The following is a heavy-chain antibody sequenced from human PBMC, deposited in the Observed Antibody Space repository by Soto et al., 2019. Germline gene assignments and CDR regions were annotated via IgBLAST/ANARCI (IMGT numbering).Heavy chain of an antibody. CDR3: AKERGYYDFWSGYYTDYYYGMDV. CDR1: GFTFSSYA. V-gene: IGHV3-23*01. CDR2: ISGSGGST. J-gene: IGHJ6*02. D-gene: IGHD3-3*01. Sequence: EVQLLESGGGLVQPGGSLRLSCAASGFTFSSYAMSWVRQAPGKGLEWVSAISGSGGSTYYADSVKGRFTISRDNSKNTLYLQMNSLRAEDTAVYYCAKERGYYDFWSGYYTDYYYGMDVWGQGTTVTVSS.